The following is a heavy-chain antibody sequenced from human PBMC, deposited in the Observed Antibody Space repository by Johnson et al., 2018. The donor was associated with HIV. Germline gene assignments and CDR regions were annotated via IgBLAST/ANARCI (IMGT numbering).Heavy chain of an antibody. CDR1: GFTFRSYD. CDR2: IGTAGET. D-gene: IGHD6-19*01. Sequence: MLLVESGGGLVQPGGSLRLSCAASGFTFRSYDMHWVRQVTGKGLEWVSAIGTAGETNYPGSVKGRFTISRDNSKNTLYLQMNSLRAEDTAVYYCAKDERAGQWLVLAFDIWGQGTMVTVSS. V-gene: IGHV3-13*01. CDR3: AKDERAGQWLVLAFDI. J-gene: IGHJ3*02.